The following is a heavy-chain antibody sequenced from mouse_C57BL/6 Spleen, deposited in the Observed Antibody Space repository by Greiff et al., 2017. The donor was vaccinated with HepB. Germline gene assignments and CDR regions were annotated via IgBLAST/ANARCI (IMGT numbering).Heavy chain of an antibody. CDR2: ISDDGSYT. CDR1: GFTFSSYA. Sequence: DVMLVESGGGLVKPGGSLKLSCAASGFTFSSYAMSWVRQTPEQRLEWVATISDDGSYTYYPDNVKGRFTISRDNAKNNLYLQMSHLKSEDTAMYYCARDGYGNYPFDYWGQGTTLTVSS. D-gene: IGHD2-10*02. J-gene: IGHJ2*01. CDR3: ARDGYGNYPFDY. V-gene: IGHV5-4*01.